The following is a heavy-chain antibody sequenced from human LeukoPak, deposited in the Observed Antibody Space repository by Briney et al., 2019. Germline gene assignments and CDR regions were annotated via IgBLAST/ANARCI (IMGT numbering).Heavy chain of an antibody. CDR3: ARGRYYYDSSGYYYFDY. D-gene: IGHD3-22*01. J-gene: IGHJ4*02. Sequence: GSLRLSCAASGFTFSDYYMSWIRQAPGKGLEWVSYISASSTYTNYADSVKGRFTISRDKAKNSLYLQMNSLRAEDTAVYYCARGRYYYDSSGYYYFDYWGQGTLVTVSS. V-gene: IGHV3-11*05. CDR1: GFTFSDYY. CDR2: ISASSTYT.